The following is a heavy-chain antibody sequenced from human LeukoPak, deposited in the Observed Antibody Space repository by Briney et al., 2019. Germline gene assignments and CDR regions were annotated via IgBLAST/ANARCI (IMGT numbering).Heavy chain of an antibody. CDR3: AREGDLAH. CDR2: IYLGGST. V-gene: IGHV4-4*02. J-gene: IGHJ4*02. Sequence: PSETLSLTCAVSGRSISSSNWSGWVRQPPGKGLEWIGEIYLGGSTNYNPSLKSRVSISIDKSKNQFSLKLSSVTAADTAVYYCAREGDLAHWGQGTLVTVSS. CDR1: GRSISSSNW. D-gene: IGHD3-16*01.